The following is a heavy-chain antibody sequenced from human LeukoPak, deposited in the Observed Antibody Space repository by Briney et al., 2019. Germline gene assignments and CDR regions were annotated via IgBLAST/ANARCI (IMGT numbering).Heavy chain of an antibody. CDR2: INHSGNT. V-gene: IGHV4-34*01. D-gene: IGHD3-16*01. J-gene: IGHJ5*02. CDR3: AGVKNYANWFDP. Sequence: YWIGWIRQPPGKGLEWIGEINHSGNTNYNPSLKSRVTISVDTSKNQVSLKLSSVTAADTAVYYCAGVKNYANWFDPWGQGTLVTVSS. CDR1: Y.